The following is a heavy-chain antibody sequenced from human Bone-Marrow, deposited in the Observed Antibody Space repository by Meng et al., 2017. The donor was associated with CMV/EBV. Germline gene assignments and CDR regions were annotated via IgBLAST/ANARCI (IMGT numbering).Heavy chain of an antibody. CDR1: GYTFTSYG. CDR2: ISAYNGNT. V-gene: IGHV1-18*01. D-gene: IGHD3-10*01. J-gene: IGHJ5*02. CDR3: ATDEEGVARFGNWLDP. Sequence: ASVKVSCKASGYTFTSYGISWVRQAPGQGLEWMGWISAYNGNTNYAQKLQGRVTMTTDTSTSTTYMELSSLRSDDTAIYYCATDEEGVARFGNWLDPWGQGTLVTVSS.